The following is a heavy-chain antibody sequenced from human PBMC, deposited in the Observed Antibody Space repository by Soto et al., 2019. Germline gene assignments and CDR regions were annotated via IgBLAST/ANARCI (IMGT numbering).Heavy chain of an antibody. J-gene: IGHJ6*02. CDR2: ISGSGGST. CDR3: ARPTGTTDYYYYYGMDV. V-gene: IGHV3-23*01. Sequence: GGSLRLSCPASGFTLTSNATSWDRQAPGKGLEWVSAISGSGGSTYYADSVKGRFTISRDNSKNTLYLQMNSLRAEDTALYYCARPTGTTDYYYYYGMDVWGQGTTVTVSS. CDR1: GFTLTSNA. D-gene: IGHD1-7*01.